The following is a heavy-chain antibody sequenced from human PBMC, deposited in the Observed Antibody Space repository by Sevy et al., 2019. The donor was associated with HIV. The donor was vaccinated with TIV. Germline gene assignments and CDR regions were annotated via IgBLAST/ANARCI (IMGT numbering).Heavy chain of an antibody. CDR3: ARGLACSGDNCYYYGMDV. V-gene: IGHV1-2*06. Sequence: ASVKVSCKSSGYTFTDYYMHWVRQAPGKGLEWMGRINPNSGRKEYAQKFQGRVTRTRDTSISTAYMELSRLRSDDTAVYFCARGLACSGDNCYYYGMDVWGQGTTVTVSS. J-gene: IGHJ6*02. CDR2: INPNSGRK. D-gene: IGHD2-15*01. CDR1: GYTFTDYY.